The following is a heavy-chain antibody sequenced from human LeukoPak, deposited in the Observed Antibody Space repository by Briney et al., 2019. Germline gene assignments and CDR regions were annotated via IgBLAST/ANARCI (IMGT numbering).Heavy chain of an antibody. CDR1: GGSISSYY. J-gene: IGHJ5*02. D-gene: IGHD2-2*01. CDR3: ARGGRVVVVPAAINWFDP. Sequence: SETLSLTCTVSGGSISSYYWSWIRQPPGKGLEWIGYIYYSGSTNYNPSLEGRVTISVDTSKNQFSLKLSSVTAADTAVYYCARGGRVVVVPAAINWFDPWGQGTRVTVSS. CDR2: IYYSGST. V-gene: IGHV4-59*01.